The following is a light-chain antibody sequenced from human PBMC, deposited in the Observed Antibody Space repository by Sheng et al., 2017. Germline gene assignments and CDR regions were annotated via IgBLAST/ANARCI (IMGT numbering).Light chain of an antibody. Sequence: QSVLTQPPSVSGAPGQRVTISCTGSSSNIGAGYDVHWYRQLPGTAPRLLIYRDIKRPSGVPDRFSGSTSDASASLAITGLQAEDEADYYCQSFDTSLSGAAIFGGGTRLIVL. CDR2: RDI. CDR3: QSFDTSLSGAAI. V-gene: IGLV1-40*01. CDR1: SSNIGAGYD. J-gene: IGLJ2*01.